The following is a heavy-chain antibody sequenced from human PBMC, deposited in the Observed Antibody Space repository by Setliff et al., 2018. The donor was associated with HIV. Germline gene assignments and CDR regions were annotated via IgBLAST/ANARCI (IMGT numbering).Heavy chain of an antibody. CDR2: IKQDGSQK. J-gene: IGHJ4*02. CDR1: GSTMSKFW. V-gene: IGHV3-7*02. D-gene: IGHD3-22*01. Sequence: GALRLSCKTSGSTMSKFWMSWVRQVPGKGLEWVANIKQDGSQKYHVDSVKGRFTISRDNAKNTLYLQLNSLRAEDTAVYYCVRVSPPRQYYDSSGYEYYFDYWGQGTLVTVSS. CDR3: VRVSPPRQYYDSSGYEYYFDY.